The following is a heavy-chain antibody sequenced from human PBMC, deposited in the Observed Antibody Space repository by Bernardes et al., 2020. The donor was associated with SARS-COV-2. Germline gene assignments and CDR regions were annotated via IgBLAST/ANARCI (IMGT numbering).Heavy chain of an antibody. V-gene: IGHV4-39*01. CDR1: GGSISSSNYY. D-gene: IGHD2-21*02. CDR2: IYSSGYS. CDR3: AGSSCGIDCYIGGLRSWDYGMNS. Sequence: SETLSPTCTVSGGSISSSNYYRGWIRQAPGQGLEWLGSIYSSGYSHYSPSLQSPVPETVDTSKNQFSLSLSFVPAADTAVYYCAGSSCGIDCYIGGLRSWDYGMNSWGQGIAVTVSS. J-gene: IGHJ6*02.